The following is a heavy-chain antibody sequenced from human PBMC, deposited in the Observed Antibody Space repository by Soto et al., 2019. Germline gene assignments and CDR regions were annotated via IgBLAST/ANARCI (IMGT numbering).Heavy chain of an antibody. Sequence: QVQLVQSGAEVKKPGSSVKVSCKASGGTFSSYAISWVRQAPGQGLEWMGGIIPIFGTANYAQKFQGRVTISADGSTSTACMEVSNLRSEGTAGYYCGRVPYDSSGYYDYYYYRMDVWGQGTTVTVSS. CDR3: GRVPYDSSGYYDYYYYRMDV. CDR2: IIPIFGTA. CDR1: GGTFSSYA. J-gene: IGHJ6*02. D-gene: IGHD3-22*01. V-gene: IGHV1-69*12.